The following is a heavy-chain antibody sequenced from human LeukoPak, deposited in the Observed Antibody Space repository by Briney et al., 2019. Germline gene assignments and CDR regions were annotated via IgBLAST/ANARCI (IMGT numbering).Heavy chain of an antibody. CDR1: GFTFSSYA. CDR2: ISYDGSNK. Sequence: SLRLSCAASGFTFSSYAMHWVRQAPGKGLEWVAVISYDGSNKYYADSVKGRFTISRDNSKNTLYLQMNSLRAEDTAVYYCARDPRYYDFWSGYHIDYWGQGTLVTVSS. V-gene: IGHV3-30-3*01. D-gene: IGHD3-3*01. CDR3: ARDPRYYDFWSGYHIDY. J-gene: IGHJ4*02.